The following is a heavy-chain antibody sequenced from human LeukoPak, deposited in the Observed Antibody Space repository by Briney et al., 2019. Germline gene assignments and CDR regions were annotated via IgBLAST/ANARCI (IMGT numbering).Heavy chain of an antibody. CDR1: VGSMSSGGYY. D-gene: IGHD2-15*01. V-gene: IGHV4-30-2*01. J-gene: IGHJ5*02. CDR2: IYHSGST. Sequence: SQTLSLTCAVSVGSMSSGGYYWSWIRQPPGKGLEWIGYIYHSGSTYYNPSLKSRVTISVDRSKNQFSLKLSSVTAADTAVYYCARKKPYCSGGSCYYWFDPWGQGTLVTVSS. CDR3: ARKKPYCSGGSCYYWFDP.